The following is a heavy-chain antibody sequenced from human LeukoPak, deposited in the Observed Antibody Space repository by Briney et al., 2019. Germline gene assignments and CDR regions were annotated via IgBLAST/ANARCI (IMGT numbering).Heavy chain of an antibody. CDR3: ARSWRSGSYSDY. D-gene: IGHD3-10*01. CDR2: ISSSGSTI. Sequence: GGSLRLSCAASGFTFSDYYMSWIRQAPGKGLEWVSYISSSGSTIYYADSVKGRFTISRDNAKNSLYLQMNSLRAEDRAVYYCARSWRSGSYSDYWGQGTLVTVSS. V-gene: IGHV3-11*01. CDR1: GFTFSDYY. J-gene: IGHJ4*02.